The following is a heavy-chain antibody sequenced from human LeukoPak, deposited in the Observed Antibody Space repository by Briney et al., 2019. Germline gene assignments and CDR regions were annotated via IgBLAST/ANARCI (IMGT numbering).Heavy chain of an antibody. CDR3: AELGITMIGGV. V-gene: IGHV3-21*01. J-gene: IGHJ6*04. D-gene: IGHD3-10*02. CDR1: GFTCSSYW. CDR2: IRPSGDNT. Sequence: GGSLRLSCAASGFTCSSYWMTWVRQAPGRGLEWVSSIRPSGDNTYYGDSVKGRFTISRDNAKNSLYLQMNSLRAEDTAVYYCAELGITMIGGVWGKGTTVTISS.